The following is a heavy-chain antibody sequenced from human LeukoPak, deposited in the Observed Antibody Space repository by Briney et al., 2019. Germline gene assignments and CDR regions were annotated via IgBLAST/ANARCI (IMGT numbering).Heavy chain of an antibody. Sequence: SETLSLTCTVSGGSISSYYWSWIRQPPGKGLEWIGYIYYSGSTNYNPSLKSRVTISVDTSKNQFSLKLSSVSAADTAVYYCASKGYCSGGSCESWGQGTLVTVSS. J-gene: IGHJ5*02. V-gene: IGHV4-59*01. CDR2: IYYSGST. CDR1: GGSISSYY. D-gene: IGHD2-15*01. CDR3: ASKGYCSGGSCES.